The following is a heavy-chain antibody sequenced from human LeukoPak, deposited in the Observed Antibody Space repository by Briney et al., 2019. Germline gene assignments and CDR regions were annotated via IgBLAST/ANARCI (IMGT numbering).Heavy chain of an antibody. CDR1: GFTFSSYG. Sequence: GGSLRLSCAASGFTFSSYGMHWVRQAPSKGLEWVAVIWYDGSNKYYADSVKGRFTISRDNSKNTLYLQMNSLRAEDTAVYYCARDRAKDLRDYYGMDVWGQGTTVTVSS. V-gene: IGHV3-33*01. CDR2: IWYDGSNK. J-gene: IGHJ6*02. CDR3: ARDRAKDLRDYYGMDV. D-gene: IGHD5-12*01.